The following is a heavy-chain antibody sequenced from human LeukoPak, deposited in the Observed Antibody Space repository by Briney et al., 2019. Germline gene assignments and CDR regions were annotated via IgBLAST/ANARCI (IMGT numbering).Heavy chain of an antibody. CDR3: ARALVGAVYIIPDYYYFDY. Sequence: PGGSLRLSCAASGFTFSSYSMNWVRQAPGKGLEWVSSISSSSSYIYYADSVKGRFTISRDNAKNSLYLQMNSLRAEDTAVYYCARALVGAVYIIPDYYYFDYWGQGTLVTVSS. J-gene: IGHJ4*02. CDR1: GFTFSSYS. V-gene: IGHV3-21*04. D-gene: IGHD2-15*01. CDR2: ISSSSSYI.